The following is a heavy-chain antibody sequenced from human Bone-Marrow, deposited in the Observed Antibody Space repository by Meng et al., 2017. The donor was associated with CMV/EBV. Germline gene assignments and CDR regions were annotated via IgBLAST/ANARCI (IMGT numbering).Heavy chain of an antibody. Sequence: CTCSGFSLRTPEMGVGWIRQPPGKALEWLAVIYWDDDRRYSPSLKSRLTITKDTSKNQVVLTITDMDPVDTATYYCAHRPYASPFDSWGQGTLVTVSS. CDR1: GFSLRTPEMG. J-gene: IGHJ5*01. CDR3: AHRPYASPFDS. D-gene: IGHD2-8*01. CDR2: IYWDDDR. V-gene: IGHV2-5*02.